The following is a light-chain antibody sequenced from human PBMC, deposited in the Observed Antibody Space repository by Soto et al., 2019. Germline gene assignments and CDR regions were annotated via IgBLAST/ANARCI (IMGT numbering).Light chain of an antibody. CDR1: NSDVGGYNF. Sequence: QSVLTQPASVSGSPGQSITISCTGTNSDVGGYNFVYWYQQHPGKAPKLMIYDVSNRPSGVSNRFSGSKSGNTASLNISGLQDEDEADYYCSSYTSSSIPYVCGLGTKVTVL. CDR2: DVS. J-gene: IGLJ1*01. V-gene: IGLV2-14*01. CDR3: SSYTSSSIPYV.